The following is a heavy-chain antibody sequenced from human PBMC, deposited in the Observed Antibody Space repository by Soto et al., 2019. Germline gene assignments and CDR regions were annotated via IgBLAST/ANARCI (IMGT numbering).Heavy chain of an antibody. CDR2: INPNGGVT. V-gene: IGHV1-2*04. D-gene: IGHD5-12*01. CDR1: GASFNDYY. Sequence: QVQLVQSGAEVRKPGASVTVSCRSSGASFNDYYIHWVRQAPGQGFEWMGWINPNGGVTKYAQKCQGWGSMTRDTSSRTVYRQRSRLRSDDTAVYYCARESGGATATLDYYYFYMDVWGTGTTVTVSS. J-gene: IGHJ6*03. CDR3: ARESGGATATLDYYYFYMDV.